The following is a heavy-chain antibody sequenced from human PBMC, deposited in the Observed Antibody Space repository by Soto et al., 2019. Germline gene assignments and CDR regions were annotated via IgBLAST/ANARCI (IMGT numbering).Heavy chain of an antibody. CDR2: INAGNGNT. CDR1: GYTFTSYA. CDR3: ARDPDAGGIAVAGFFDY. J-gene: IGHJ4*02. D-gene: IGHD6-19*01. V-gene: IGHV1-3*01. Sequence: ASVKVSCKASGYTFTSYAMHWVRQAPGQRLEWMGWINAGNGNTKYSQKFQGRVTITRDTSASTAYMELSGLRSEDTAVYYCARDPDAGGIAVAGFFDYWGQGTLVTVSS.